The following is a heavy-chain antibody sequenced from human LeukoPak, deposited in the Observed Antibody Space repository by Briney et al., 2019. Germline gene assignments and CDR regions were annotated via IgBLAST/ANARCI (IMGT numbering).Heavy chain of an antibody. CDR2: IKQDGSEK. J-gene: IGHJ6*03. CDR1: GFTFSTYW. V-gene: IGHV3-7*01. D-gene: IGHD3-22*01. Sequence: GGSLRLSCAASGFTFSTYWMTWVRQAPGKGLEWVANIKQDGSEKYYVDSVKGRFTISRDNAKNSLYLQMNSLRAEDTAVYYCARDGPPKIEYAIVTDYYYMDVWGKGTTVTVSS. CDR3: ARDGPPKIEYAIVTDYYYMDV.